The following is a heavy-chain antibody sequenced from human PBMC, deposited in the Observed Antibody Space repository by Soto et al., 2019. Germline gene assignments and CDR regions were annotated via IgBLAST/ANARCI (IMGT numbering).Heavy chain of an antibody. D-gene: IGHD6-19*01. V-gene: IGHV1-2*04. J-gene: IGHJ4*02. CDR3: AREAFSASEGFDY. CDR1: GYTFTGYY. Sequence: ASVKVSCKASGYTFTGYYLHWVRQAPGQGPEWMGWINPNNGDTNYAQKFQGWVTMTWDTSISTAYVELSRLASDATAVYYCAREAFSASEGFDYWGQGTLVTVSS. CDR2: INPNNGDT.